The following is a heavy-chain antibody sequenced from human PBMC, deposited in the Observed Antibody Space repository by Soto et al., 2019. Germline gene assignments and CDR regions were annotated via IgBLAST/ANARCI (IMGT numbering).Heavy chain of an antibody. CDR2: ILVDGRT. Sequence: GGSLRLSCAASGFICSSYDMSWVRQAPGKGLEWVSTILVDGRTFYVDSVKGRFTISRDSSQNTVYLQMNSLTAGDTALYYCEKANATGGGAFDICGQGTMVTVSS. V-gene: IGHV3-23*01. CDR1: GFICSSYD. CDR3: EKANATGGGAFDI. J-gene: IGHJ3*02. D-gene: IGHD2-8*02.